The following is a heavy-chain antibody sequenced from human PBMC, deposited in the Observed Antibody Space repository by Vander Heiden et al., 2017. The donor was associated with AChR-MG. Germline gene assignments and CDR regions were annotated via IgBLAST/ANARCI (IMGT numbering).Heavy chain of an antibody. CDR3: ARCPKWWWLQFRRVGFDP. V-gene: IGHV1-8*01. J-gene: IGHJ5*02. CDR1: GHTFTSYD. Sequence: QVQPVQSWSEVKKPGASVKVSCKASGHTFTSYDIHWVRQATGQVLEWMGWMIPNSGNTGYAQKFQGRVTMTRNTSISTAYMELSSLRSEDTAVYYCARCPKWWWLQFRRVGFDPWGQGTLVTVSS. D-gene: IGHD2-15*01. CDR2: MIPNSGNT.